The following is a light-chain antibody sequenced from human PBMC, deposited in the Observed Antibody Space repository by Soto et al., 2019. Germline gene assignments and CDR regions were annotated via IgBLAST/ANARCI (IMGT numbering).Light chain of an antibody. CDR2: EGA. CDR3: CSYAGHSRYV. Sequence: QSVLTQPASVSGSPGQSITISCTGTSTDVGSYNLVSWYQQHPGKAPKLIIYEGARRPSGVSYRFSGSKSANTASLTISGLQAEDEADYYCCSYAGHSRYVFGTGTKVTVL. J-gene: IGLJ1*01. CDR1: STDVGSYNL. V-gene: IGLV2-23*01.